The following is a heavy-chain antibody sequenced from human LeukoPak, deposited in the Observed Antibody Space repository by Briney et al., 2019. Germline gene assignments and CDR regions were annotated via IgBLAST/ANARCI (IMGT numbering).Heavy chain of an antibody. V-gene: IGHV4-59*01. Sequence: PSETLSLTCTVSGGSISSYYWSWIRQPPGKGLERIGYIYYSGSTNYNPSLKSRVTISVDTSKNQFSLKLSSVTAADTAVYYCARTYCGGDCYPNDAFDIWGQGTMVTVSS. D-gene: IGHD2-21*02. CDR2: IYYSGST. CDR3: ARTYCGGDCYPNDAFDI. J-gene: IGHJ3*02. CDR1: GGSISSYY.